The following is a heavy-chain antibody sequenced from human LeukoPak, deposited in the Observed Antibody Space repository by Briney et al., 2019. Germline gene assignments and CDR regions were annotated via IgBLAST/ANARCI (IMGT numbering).Heavy chain of an antibody. CDR2: IYYSGST. V-gene: IGHV4-39*07. Sequence: SETLSLTCTVSGGSISSSSYYWGWIRQPPGKGLEWMGIIYYSGSTNYNPSLKSRVTISVDTSKNQFSLKLSSVTAADTAVYYCARDTYDSSGYSFDYWGQGTLVTVSS. D-gene: IGHD3-22*01. J-gene: IGHJ4*02. CDR1: GGSISSSSYY. CDR3: ARDTYDSSGYSFDY.